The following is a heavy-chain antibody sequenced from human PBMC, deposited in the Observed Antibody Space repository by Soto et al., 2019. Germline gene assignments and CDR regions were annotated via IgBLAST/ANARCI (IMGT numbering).Heavy chain of an antibody. CDR2: INPSGGST. CDR3: ARESLSYYYDSSGYIYGYGMDV. V-gene: IGHV1-46*01. Sequence: ASMNVCCKASGYTFTSYYMHWVRQAPGQGLEWMGIINPSGGSTSYAQKFQGRVTMTRDTSTSTVYMELSSLRSEDTAVYYCARESLSYYYDSSGYIYGYGMDVWRQVTTVPVP. CDR1: GYTFTSYY. D-gene: IGHD3-22*01. J-gene: IGHJ6*02.